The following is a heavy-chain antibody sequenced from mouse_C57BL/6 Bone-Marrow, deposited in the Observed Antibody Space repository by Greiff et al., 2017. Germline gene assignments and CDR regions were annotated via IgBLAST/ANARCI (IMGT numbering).Heavy chain of an antibody. CDR3: ARHDGDYYYGSSGFAY. J-gene: IGHJ3*01. V-gene: IGHV1-62-2*01. D-gene: IGHD1-1*01. Sequence: QVQLKESGAELVKPGASVKLSCKASGYTFTEYTIHWVKQRSGQGLEWIGWFYPGSGSIKYNEKFKDKATLTADKSSSTVYMELSRLTSEDSAVYFCARHDGDYYYGSSGFAYWGQGTLVTVSA. CDR2: FYPGSGSI. CDR1: GYTFTEYT.